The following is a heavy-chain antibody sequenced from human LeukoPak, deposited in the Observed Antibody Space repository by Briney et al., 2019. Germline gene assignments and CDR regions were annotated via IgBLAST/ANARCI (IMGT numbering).Heavy chain of an antibody. Sequence: PGGSLRLSCAASGFTSCRYSMSWVRQAPGKGLEWVANIKKKGSEKHTVHSVKGRFTTSIDNAKNSLYLQMNTLRDEDTAVYYCARDEEQLNIWGQGTMVTVSP. D-gene: IGHD6-13*01. V-gene: IGHV3-7*01. CDR3: ARDEEQLNI. J-gene: IGHJ3*02. CDR2: IKKKGSEK. CDR1: GFTSCRYS.